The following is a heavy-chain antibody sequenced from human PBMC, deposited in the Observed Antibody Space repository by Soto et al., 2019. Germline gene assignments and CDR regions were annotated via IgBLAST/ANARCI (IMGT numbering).Heavy chain of an antibody. CDR2: IFWNDDK. CDR1: GFSLSNSGLG. J-gene: IGHJ4*02. D-gene: IGHD2-2*01. Sequence: QITLKESGPTLVRPTQTLTLTCTFSGFSLSNSGLGVAWIRQPPGKALEWLALIFWNDDKRYSPSLKSRLTITKDTSTNQVVLTMTNMDPVDTATYYCARRLDGLSFTCFDTWGQGTLVTASS. CDR3: ARRLDGLSFTCFDT. V-gene: IGHV2-5*01.